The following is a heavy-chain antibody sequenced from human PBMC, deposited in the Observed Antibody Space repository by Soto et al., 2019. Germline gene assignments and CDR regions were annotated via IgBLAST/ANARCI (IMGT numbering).Heavy chain of an antibody. CDR2: ISSSSSTI. D-gene: IGHD3-16*01. Sequence: GGSLRLSCAASGFTFSSYSMNWVRQAPGKGLEWVSYISSSSSTIYYADSVKGRFTISRDNAKNSLYLQMNSLRAEDTAVYYCARDFNYDYIWGYFDYWGQGTLVTVSS. CDR1: GFTFSSYS. V-gene: IGHV3-48*01. J-gene: IGHJ4*02. CDR3: ARDFNYDYIWGYFDY.